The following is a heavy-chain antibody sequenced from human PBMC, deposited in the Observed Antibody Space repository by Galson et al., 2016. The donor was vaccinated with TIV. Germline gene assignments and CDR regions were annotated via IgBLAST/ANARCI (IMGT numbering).Heavy chain of an antibody. CDR2: IHFTGRT. Sequence: TLSLTCSVSGVSISSGFSYWNWVRQSPGQGLEWIGYIHFTGRTYYNPSFQSRVSISVDTSKSHFSLNLRSVTAPDTAVYFWPRETYGDYDNYDAFDFWGRGTMVTVSS. CDR3: PRETYGDYDNYDAFDF. J-gene: IGHJ3*01. D-gene: IGHD4-17*01. V-gene: IGHV4-31*03. CDR1: GVSISSGFSY.